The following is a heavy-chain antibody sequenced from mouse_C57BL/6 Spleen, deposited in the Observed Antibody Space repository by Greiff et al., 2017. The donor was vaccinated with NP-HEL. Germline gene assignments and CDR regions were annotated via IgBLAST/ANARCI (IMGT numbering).Heavy chain of an antibody. CDR2: IDPANGTT. CDR3: APDYGSSYDWFAY. V-gene: IGHV14-3*01. J-gene: IGHJ3*01. CDR1: GFNIKNTY. D-gene: IGHD1-1*01. Sequence: VQLQQSVAELVRPGASVKLSCTASGFNIKNTYMHWVKQRPEQGLEWIGRIDPANGTTKYAPKFQGKATITADTSSNTAYLQLSSLTSEDTAIYYCAPDYGSSYDWFAYWGQGTLVTVSA.